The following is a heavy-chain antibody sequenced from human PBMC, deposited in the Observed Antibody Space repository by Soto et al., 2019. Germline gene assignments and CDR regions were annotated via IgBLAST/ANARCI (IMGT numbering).Heavy chain of an antibody. J-gene: IGHJ4*02. CDR3: ARATGTLRSRDCDY. V-gene: IGHV4-31*03. D-gene: IGHD1-1*01. CDR1: GGSISTVGHY. Sequence: SETLSLTCSVSGGSISTVGHYWPGIRQPPGKGLEWIGSIYHTGSTYYSKSLRSRLTMSVDTSKSQFALRLSAVTAAVTAVYYCARATGTLRSRDCDYWGQGSLVTVSA. CDR2: IYHTGST.